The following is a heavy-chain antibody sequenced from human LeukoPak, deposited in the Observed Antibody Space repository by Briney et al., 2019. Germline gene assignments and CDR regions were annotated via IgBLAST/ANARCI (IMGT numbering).Heavy chain of an antibody. CDR2: IIHSGST. CDR1: GGSFSDYY. Sequence: RSSETLSLTCGVYGGSFSDYYWTWIRQSPGMGLEWIGEIIHSGSTNYNPSLTSRVTISVDTSKNQFSLELSSVTAADTAFYYCARLCHDKHYDFWSGYYFDYWGQGSRVTVSS. J-gene: IGHJ4*02. V-gene: IGHV4-34*12. D-gene: IGHD3-3*01. CDR3: ARLCHDKHYDFWSGYYFDY.